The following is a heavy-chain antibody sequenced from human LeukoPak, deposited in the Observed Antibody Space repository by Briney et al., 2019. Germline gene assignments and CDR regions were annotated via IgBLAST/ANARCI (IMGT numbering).Heavy chain of an antibody. J-gene: IGHJ4*02. CDR3: ATVGSGWYGSFDY. CDR2: ISYDGSNK. D-gene: IGHD6-19*01. V-gene: IGHV3-30*01. Sequence: GRSLRLSCAAPGFTFRNYAMHWVRQAPGKGLEWVAVISYDGSNKYYADSVKGRFTISRDNSKNTLYLQMNSLRAEDTAVYYCATVGSGWYGSFDYWGQGTLVTVSS. CDR1: GFTFRNYA.